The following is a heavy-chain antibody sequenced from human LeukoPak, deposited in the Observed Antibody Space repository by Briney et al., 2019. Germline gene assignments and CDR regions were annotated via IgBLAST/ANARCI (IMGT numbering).Heavy chain of an antibody. CDR1: GYTFTSYD. J-gene: IGHJ1*01. D-gene: IGHD2-8*01. Sequence: ASVKVSCKASGYTFTSYDINWVRQATGQGLEWMGWMNPNSGNTGYAQKFQGRVTITRNTSISTAYMELSSLRSEDTAVYYCARAQSDCTNGVCYTLEYFQHWGQGTLVTVSS. V-gene: IGHV1-8*03. CDR2: MNPNSGNT. CDR3: ARAQSDCTNGVCYTLEYFQH.